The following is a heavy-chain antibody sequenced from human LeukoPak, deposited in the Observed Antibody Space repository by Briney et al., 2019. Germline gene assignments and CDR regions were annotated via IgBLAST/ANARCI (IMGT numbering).Heavy chain of an antibody. V-gene: IGHV3-7*05. Sequence: GGSLRLSCAASGFTFSSYWMSWVRQAPGKGLEWVANIKRDGSDKYYVDSVKGRLTISRDNSKNSLYLQMSSLRAEDTAVYYCARTQCISTRCSHYFDYWGQGTLVTVSS. CDR2: IKRDGSDK. D-gene: IGHD2-2*01. CDR1: GFTFSSYW. J-gene: IGHJ4*02. CDR3: ARTQCISTRCSHYFDY.